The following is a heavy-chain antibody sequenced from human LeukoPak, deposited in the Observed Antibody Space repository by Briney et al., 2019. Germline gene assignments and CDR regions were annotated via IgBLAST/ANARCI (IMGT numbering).Heavy chain of an antibody. D-gene: IGHD4-23*01. V-gene: IGHV3-11*01. J-gene: IGHJ4*02. CDR2: ISSSGSTI. CDR3: ASELSVVTPLALIDY. CDR1: GFTFSDYY. Sequence: KAGGSLRLSCAASGFTFSDYYLSWIRQAPGKGLEWVSYISSSGSTIYYADSAKGRFTISRGNAKNSLYLQMNSLRAEDTAVYYCASELSVVTPLALIDYWGQGTLVTVSS.